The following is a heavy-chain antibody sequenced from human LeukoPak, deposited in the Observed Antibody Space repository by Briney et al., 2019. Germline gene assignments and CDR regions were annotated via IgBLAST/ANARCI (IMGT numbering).Heavy chain of an antibody. CDR1: GFTFSSYS. CDR3: ARPHDSSGYFDY. J-gene: IGHJ4*02. V-gene: IGHV3-21*01. Sequence: PGGSLRLSCAASGFTFSSYSMNWVRQAPGKGLEWVSSISSSSSYIYYADSVKGRFTISRDNAKNSLYLQMNSLRAEDTAVYYCARPHDSSGYFDYWGQGTLATVSS. CDR2: ISSSSSYI. D-gene: IGHD3-22*01.